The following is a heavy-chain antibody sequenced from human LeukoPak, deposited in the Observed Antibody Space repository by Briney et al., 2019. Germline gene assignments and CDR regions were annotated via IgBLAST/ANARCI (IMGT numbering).Heavy chain of an antibody. CDR1: GFTFDDYS. J-gene: IGHJ6*03. Sequence: GGSLRLSSAASGFTFDDYSMHWVRQAPGKGLEWASLISWDGDRAYYADSVKGRFTISRDNSKNSVYLQMNSLRTEDTALYYCAKDGYNSGDYYYYYMDVWGKGTTVTVSS. V-gene: IGHV3-43*01. CDR2: ISWDGDRA. D-gene: IGHD5-24*01. CDR3: AKDGYNSGDYYYYYMDV.